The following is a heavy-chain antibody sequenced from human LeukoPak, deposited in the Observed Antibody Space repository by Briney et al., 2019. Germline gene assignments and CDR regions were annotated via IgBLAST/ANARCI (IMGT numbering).Heavy chain of an antibody. CDR2: IIPILGIA. Sequence: SVKVSCKASGYTFTGYYMHWVRQAPGQGLEWMGRIIPILGIANYAQKFQGRVTITADKSTSTAYMELSSLRSEDTAVYYCARGIETDRVRYDFWSGAFDYWGQGTLVTVSS. V-gene: IGHV1-69*04. J-gene: IGHJ4*02. CDR3: ARGIETDRVRYDFWSGAFDY. CDR1: GYTFTGYY. D-gene: IGHD3-3*01.